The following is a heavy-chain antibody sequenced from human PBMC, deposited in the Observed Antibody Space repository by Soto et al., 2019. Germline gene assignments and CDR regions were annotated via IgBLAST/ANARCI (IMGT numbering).Heavy chain of an antibody. J-gene: IGHJ3*02. CDR2: INAGNGNT. D-gene: IGHD1-1*01. CDR3: ASETGTGGVGAFDI. Sequence: QVRLVQSGAEVKKPGASVKVSCKASGYTFTSYAMHWVRQAPGQRLEWMGWINAGNGNTKYSQKFQGRVTITRDTTESTAYMELSSLRSEDTAVYYCASETGTGGVGAFDIWGKGTMVTVSS. CDR1: GYTFTSYA. V-gene: IGHV1-3*01.